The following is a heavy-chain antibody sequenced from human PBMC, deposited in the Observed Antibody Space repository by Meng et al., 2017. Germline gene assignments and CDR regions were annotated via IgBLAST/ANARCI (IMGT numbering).Heavy chain of an antibody. CDR2: ISSSGSTI. J-gene: IGHJ4*01. Sequence: GGSLRLSCAASGFTFSSYEMNWVRQAPGKGLAWVSYISSSGSTIYYADSVKGRFTISRDNAKNSLYLQMSSLRAEDTAVYYCAKGGYFIYFDCWGQGTLVTVSS. CDR3: AKGGYFIYFDC. V-gene: IGHV3-48*03. CDR1: GFTFSSYE. D-gene: IGHD2/OR15-2a*01.